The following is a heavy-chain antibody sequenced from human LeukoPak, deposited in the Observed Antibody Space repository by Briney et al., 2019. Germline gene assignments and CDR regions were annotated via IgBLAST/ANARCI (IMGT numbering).Heavy chain of an antibody. J-gene: IGHJ6*03. V-gene: IGHV4-39*01. CDR1: GGSISSSIYY. CDR3: ARRGITMVRGVISYYYYYMDV. Sequence: SETLSLTCTVSGGSISSSIYYWGWIRQPPGKGLEWIGSIYYSGSTYYNPSLRSRVTISVDTSKNQFSLKLSSVTAADTAVYYCARRGITMVRGVISYYYYYMDVWGKGTTVTVSS. CDR2: IYYSGST. D-gene: IGHD3-10*01.